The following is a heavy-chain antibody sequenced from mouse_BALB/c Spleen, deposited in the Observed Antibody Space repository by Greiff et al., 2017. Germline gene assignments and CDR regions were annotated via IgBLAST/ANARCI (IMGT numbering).Heavy chain of an antibody. J-gene: IGHJ2*01. CDR2: IDPANGNT. CDR3: ARGGGPDY. CDR1: GFNIKDTY. Sequence: EVKVVESGAELVKPGASVKLSCTASGFNIKDTYMHWVKQRPEQGLEWIGRIDPANGNTKYDPKFQGKATITADTSSNTAYLQLSSLTSEDTAVYYCARGGGPDYWGQGTTLTVSS. V-gene: IGHV14-3*02.